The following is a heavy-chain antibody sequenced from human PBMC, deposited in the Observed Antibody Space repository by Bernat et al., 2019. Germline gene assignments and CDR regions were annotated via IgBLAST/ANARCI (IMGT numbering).Heavy chain of an antibody. J-gene: IGHJ3*02. CDR2: IRNHGSDK. CDR3: ARYYQGSSWYLQKAFDI. CDR1: GFSYSNHG. D-gene: IGHD6-13*01. Sequence: QVQLVESGGGVVQPGGSLRLSCGASGFSYSNHGMHWVRQAPGKGLEWVAFIRNHGSDKYYVDSVRGRFTISRDNSKNTVYLQMNSLRAEDTAVYYCARYYQGSSWYLQKAFDIWGQGTMVTVSS. V-gene: IGHV3-30*02.